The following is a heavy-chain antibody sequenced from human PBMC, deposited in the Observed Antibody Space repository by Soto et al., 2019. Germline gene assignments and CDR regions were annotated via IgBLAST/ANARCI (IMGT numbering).Heavy chain of an antibody. V-gene: IGHV1-18*01. J-gene: IGHJ5*02. CDR2: ISAYNGNT. CDR3: ARDQETTMPSNWFDP. CDR1: GYTFTSYG. D-gene: IGHD1-1*01. Sequence: QVQLVQSGAEVKKPGASVKVSCKASGYTFTSYGISWVRQAPGQGLEWMGWISAYNGNTNYAQKLQGRVTMTTDTSTSTAYMELRSLRSDDTAVYFCARDQETTMPSNWFDPWGQGTLVTVSS.